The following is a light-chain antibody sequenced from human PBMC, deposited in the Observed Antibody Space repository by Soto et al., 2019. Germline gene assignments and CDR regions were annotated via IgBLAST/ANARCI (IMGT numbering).Light chain of an antibody. V-gene: IGLV1-44*01. CDR3: AAWDDTLNGVV. CDR1: SSNIGSNA. Sequence: QSVLTQPPSASGTPGQRVTISCSGSSSNIGSNAINWYHQLPGAAAKLLIYHGNQRPSGVPDRFSGSKSGTSASLAIGGLQSEDEADYFCAAWDDTLNGVVFGGGTKLTVL. J-gene: IGLJ2*01. CDR2: HGN.